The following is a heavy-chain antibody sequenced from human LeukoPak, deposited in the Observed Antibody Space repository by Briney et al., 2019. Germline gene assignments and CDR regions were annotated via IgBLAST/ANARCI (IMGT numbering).Heavy chain of an antibody. CDR1: GFTFSSYA. CDR3: AREGNYYDSSGYYPSLYYFDY. V-gene: IGHV3-33*08. CDR2: IWYDGSNK. D-gene: IGHD3-22*01. Sequence: GGSLRLSCAASGFTFSSYAMSWVRQAPGKGLEWVAVIWYDGSNKYYADSVKGRFTISRDNSKNTLYLQTNSLRAEDTAVYYCAREGNYYDSSGYYPSLYYFDYWGQGTLVTVSS. J-gene: IGHJ4*02.